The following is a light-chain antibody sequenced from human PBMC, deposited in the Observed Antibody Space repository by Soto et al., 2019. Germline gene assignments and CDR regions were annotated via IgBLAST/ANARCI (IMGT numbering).Light chain of an antibody. CDR3: SSYTSSSPPVV. J-gene: IGLJ2*01. CDR2: DVS. CDR1: SSDVGGYNY. V-gene: IGLV2-14*01. Sequence: QSALTQPASVSGSPGQSITISCTGTSSDVGGYNYVSWYQQHPGKAPKLMIYDVSNRPSGVSNRFSGSKSGNTASLTISGLQAEDEADYYSSSYTSSSPPVVFGGGTKLTVL.